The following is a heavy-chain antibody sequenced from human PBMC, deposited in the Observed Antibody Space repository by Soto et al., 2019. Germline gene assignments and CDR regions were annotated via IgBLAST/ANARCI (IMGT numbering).Heavy chain of an antibody. CDR2: SKSKTDGGTT. CDR1: GFTFSNSW. V-gene: IGHV3-15*01. Sequence: EVPLVESGGGLVKPGGSLRLSCAASGFTFSNSWMSGVRQAPGKGLEWVGRSKSKTDGGTTDYAAPVKGRFTISRDDSKNTLYLQRTSLKTEDTAVYYFTTDITIFGVVIIGYYYYGMDVWGQGTTVTVSS. CDR3: TTDITIFGVVIIGYYYYGMDV. D-gene: IGHD3-3*01. J-gene: IGHJ6*02.